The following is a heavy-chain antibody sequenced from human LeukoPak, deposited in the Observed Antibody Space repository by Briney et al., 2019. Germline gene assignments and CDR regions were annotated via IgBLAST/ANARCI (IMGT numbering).Heavy chain of an antibody. CDR3: ARDGDGYNLD. CDR2: INSNNGDT. V-gene: IGHV1-2*02. J-gene: IGHJ4*02. D-gene: IGHD5-24*01. Sequence: ASVKVSCKASGYSFTGNTFSGHHIYWVRQAPGQGLEWVGGINSNNGDTHYAQNFQGRVTMTRDTSISTAYMELSRLGSDDTAVYYCARDGDGYNLDWGQGTLVTVSS. CDR1: GYSFTGNTFSGHH.